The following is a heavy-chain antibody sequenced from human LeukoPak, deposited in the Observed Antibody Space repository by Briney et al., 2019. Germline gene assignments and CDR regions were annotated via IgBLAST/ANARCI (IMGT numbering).Heavy chain of an antibody. CDR2: TCYKSKRYN. V-gene: IGHV6-1*01. J-gene: IGHJ6*03. CDR3: ARGADYYSPLDV. Sequence: SQTLSLTCDISGDSVSRYAVAWNWIRQSPSRGLEWLGRTCYKSKRYNDYAESLKSRIFISPDTSKNQFSLQLNSVTPEDTAVYFCARGADYYSPLDVWGQGTTVTVSS. CDR1: GDSVSRYAVA.